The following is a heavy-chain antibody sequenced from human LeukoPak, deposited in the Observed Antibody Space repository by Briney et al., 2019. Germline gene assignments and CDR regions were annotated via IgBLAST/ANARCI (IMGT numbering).Heavy chain of an antibody. J-gene: IGHJ4*02. CDR3: ARIGSGYEDYYFDY. CDR1: GFTVSSSY. Sequence: GGSLRLSCAASGFTVSSSYMYWVRQAPGKGLEWVSYISSSGSTIYYADSVKGRFTISRDNAKNSLYLQMNSLRAEDTAVYYCARIGSGYEDYYFDYWGQGTLVTVSS. CDR2: ISSSGSTI. V-gene: IGHV3-11*01. D-gene: IGHD3-22*01.